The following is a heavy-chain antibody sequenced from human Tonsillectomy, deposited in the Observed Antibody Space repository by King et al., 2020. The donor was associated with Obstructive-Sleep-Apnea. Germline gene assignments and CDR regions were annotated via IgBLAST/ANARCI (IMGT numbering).Heavy chain of an antibody. D-gene: IGHD3-16*01. Sequence: VQLVESGGGLVQPGRSLRLSCAASGFSFDDYAMHWVRQAPGKGLEWVSGSNWNSGNIGYADSVNGRFTISRDNAENSLYLQMNSLRAEDTALYYCVKDRAGGVPDAFDIWGQGTMVTVSS. J-gene: IGHJ3*02. CDR3: VKDRAGGVPDAFDI. V-gene: IGHV3-9*01. CDR1: GFSFDDYA. CDR2: SNWNSGNI.